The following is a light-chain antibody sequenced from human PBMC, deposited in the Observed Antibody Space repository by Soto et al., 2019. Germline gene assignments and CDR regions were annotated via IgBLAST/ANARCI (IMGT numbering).Light chain of an antibody. Sequence: QSVLTQPPSVSGAPGQKVTISCTGSSSNIGAGYGVHWYQQLPGAAPKLLIYGNTNRPSGVPDRFSGSQSDTSASLAITGRQAEDEADYYCQTSDTSLSVVFGGGTKLTVL. CDR1: SSNIGAGYG. CDR3: QTSDTSLSVV. J-gene: IGLJ2*01. V-gene: IGLV1-40*01. CDR2: GNT.